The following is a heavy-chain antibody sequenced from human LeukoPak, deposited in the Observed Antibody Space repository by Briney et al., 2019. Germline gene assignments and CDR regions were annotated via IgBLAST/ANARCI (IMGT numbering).Heavy chain of an antibody. CDR3: ARGIDSMTTVVNDFDY. CDR1: GFTFSSYA. V-gene: IGHV3-23*01. Sequence: GGSLRLSCAASGFTFSSYAMSWVRQAPGKGLEWVSAISGSGGSTYYADSVKGRFTISRDNSKNTLYLQMNSLRAEDTAVYYCARGIDSMTTVVNDFDYWGQGTLVTVSS. D-gene: IGHD4-17*01. J-gene: IGHJ4*02. CDR2: ISGSGGST.